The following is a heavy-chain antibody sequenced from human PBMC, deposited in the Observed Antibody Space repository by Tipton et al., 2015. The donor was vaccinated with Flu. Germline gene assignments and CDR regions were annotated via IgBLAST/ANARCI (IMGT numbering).Heavy chain of an antibody. J-gene: IGHJ4*02. Sequence: SLRLSCAVSGASISNTNWWSWVRQPPGNGLEWIGEIYRSGSTNYNPSLKSRVTISVDKSKNQFSLKLSSVTAADTAVYYCASQGSLVRWGQGTLVTVSS. V-gene: IGHV4-4*02. CDR1: GASISNTNW. CDR2: IYRSGST. D-gene: IGHD3-16*01. CDR3: ASQGSLVR.